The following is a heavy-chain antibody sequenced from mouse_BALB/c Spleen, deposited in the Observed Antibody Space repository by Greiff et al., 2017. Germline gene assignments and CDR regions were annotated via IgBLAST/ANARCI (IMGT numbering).Heavy chain of an antibody. V-gene: IGHV5-12-2*01. CDR1: GFTFSSYT. J-gene: IGHJ2*01. CDR3: ARHMGGSSYVDY. Sequence: EVKVVESGGGLVQPGGSLKLSCAASGFTFSSYTMSWVRQTPEKRLEWVAYISNGGGSTYYPDTVKGRFTISRDNAKNTLYLQMSSLKSEDTAMYYCARHMGGSSYVDYWGQGTTLTVSS. CDR2: ISNGGGST. D-gene: IGHD1-1*01.